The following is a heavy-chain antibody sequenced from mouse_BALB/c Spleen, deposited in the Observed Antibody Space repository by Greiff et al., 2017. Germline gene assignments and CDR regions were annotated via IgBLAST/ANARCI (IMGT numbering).Heavy chain of an antibody. J-gene: IGHJ2*01. Sequence: EVHLVESGAELVRPGALVKLSCKASGFNIKDYYMHWVKQRPEQGLEWIGWIDPENGNTIYDPKFQGKASITADTSSNTAYLQLSSLTSEDTAVYYCAPDGYYGYFDYWGQGTTLTVSS. CDR1: GFNIKDYY. D-gene: IGHD2-3*01. V-gene: IGHV14-1*02. CDR3: APDGYYGYFDY. CDR2: IDPENGNT.